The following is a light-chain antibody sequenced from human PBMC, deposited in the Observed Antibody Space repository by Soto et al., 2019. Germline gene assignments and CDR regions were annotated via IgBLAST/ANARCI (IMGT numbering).Light chain of an antibody. Sequence: EIVLTQSPGTLSLSPGERATLSCRASQSVSSNYLAWYQQKPGQAPRLLIHGASSRATGIPDRFSGSGSGTDFNLTISRLEPEDFAEYYCQQYGSSPLTFGGGIKVEIK. CDR2: GAS. V-gene: IGKV3-20*01. J-gene: IGKJ4*01. CDR3: QQYGSSPLT. CDR1: QSVSSNY.